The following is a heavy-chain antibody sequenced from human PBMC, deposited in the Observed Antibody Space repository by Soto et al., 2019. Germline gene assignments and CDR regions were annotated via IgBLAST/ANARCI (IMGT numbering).Heavy chain of an antibody. CDR3: VKYTVTEDLGES. Sequence: EVQLLESGGDVVRPGGSLRLACAASGFTLSSYAMGWVRQAPGKGLEWVAGVSRAGTYTFYADSVRGRFSISRDNSRDTVDLYMNALRGDDTAVYFCVKYTVTEDLGESWGQGTLVSVSS. CDR1: GFTLSSYA. CDR2: VSRAGTYT. V-gene: IGHV3-23*01. J-gene: IGHJ1*01. D-gene: IGHD3-16*01.